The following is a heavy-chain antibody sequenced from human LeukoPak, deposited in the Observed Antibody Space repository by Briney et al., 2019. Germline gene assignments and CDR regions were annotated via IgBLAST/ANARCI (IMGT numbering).Heavy chain of an antibody. J-gene: IGHJ4*02. CDR3: ARGTRGVNSPYFDY. D-gene: IGHD4-23*01. CDR1: GYTFASYG. V-gene: IGHV1-18*01. CDR2: ISAYNGNT. Sequence: ASVTVSCKASGYTFASYGIRWVRQATGQGLEWMGWISAYNGNTNYAQKLQGRVTMTTDTSTSTAYMELRSLRSDDTAVYYCARGTRGVNSPYFDYWGQGTLVTVSS.